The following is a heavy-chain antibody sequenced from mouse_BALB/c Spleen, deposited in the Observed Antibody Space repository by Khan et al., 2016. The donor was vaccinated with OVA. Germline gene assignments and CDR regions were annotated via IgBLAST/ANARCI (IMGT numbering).Heavy chain of an antibody. Sequence: EVELVESGGGLVKPGGSLKLSCAASGFTFSDYYMYWVRQTPEMRLEWVATISDGGSYTYYPDSVKGRFTISRDDAKNDLYLQMSSLKSEDTAIYYCARGYYCNPFAYWGQGTLVTVSA. CDR2: ISDGGSYT. CDR3: ARGYYCNPFAY. D-gene: IGHD2-1*01. J-gene: IGHJ3*01. CDR1: GFTFSDYY. V-gene: IGHV5-4*02.